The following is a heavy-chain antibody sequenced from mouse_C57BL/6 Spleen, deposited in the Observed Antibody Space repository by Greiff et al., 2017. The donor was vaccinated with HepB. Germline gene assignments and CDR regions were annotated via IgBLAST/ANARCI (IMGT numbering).Heavy chain of an antibody. D-gene: IGHD4-1*01. V-gene: IGHV1-52*01. CDR1: GYTFTSYW. Sequence: QVQLKQPGAELVRPGSSVKLSCKASGYTFTSYWMHWVKQRPIQGLEWIGNIDPSDSETHYNQKFKDKATLTVDKSSSTAYMQLSSLTSEDSAVYYCARGLGRLYYAMDYWGQGTSVTVSS. CDR3: ARGLGRLYYAMDY. CDR2: IDPSDSET. J-gene: IGHJ4*01.